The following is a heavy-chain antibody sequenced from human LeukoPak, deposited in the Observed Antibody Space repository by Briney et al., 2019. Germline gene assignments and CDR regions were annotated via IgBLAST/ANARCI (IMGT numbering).Heavy chain of an antibody. CDR1: GFTLSTYW. J-gene: IGHJ4*02. V-gene: IGHV3-7*03. CDR2: IKQDGSEI. D-gene: IGHD1-26*01. Sequence: GGSLRLSCAASGFTLSTYWMSWVRQAPGKGLEWVANIKQDGSEIYYVDSVKGRFTISRDNAKNSLYLQMNSLRAEDTAVYYYARDKVVGATIFDYWGQGTLVTVSS. CDR3: ARDKVVGATIFDY.